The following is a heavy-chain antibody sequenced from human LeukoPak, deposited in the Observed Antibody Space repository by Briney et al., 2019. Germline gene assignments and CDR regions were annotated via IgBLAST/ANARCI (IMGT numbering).Heavy chain of an antibody. Sequence: GGSLRLSCAASGFTFSSSAMSWVRQAPGKGLEWVAVISYDGSNKYYADSVKGRFTISRDNSKNTLYLQMNSLRAEDTAVYYCARGRFLEWLSQDDYGMDVWGQGTTVTVSS. CDR1: GFTFSSSA. CDR2: ISYDGSNK. V-gene: IGHV3-30*04. D-gene: IGHD3-3*01. CDR3: ARGRFLEWLSQDDYGMDV. J-gene: IGHJ6*02.